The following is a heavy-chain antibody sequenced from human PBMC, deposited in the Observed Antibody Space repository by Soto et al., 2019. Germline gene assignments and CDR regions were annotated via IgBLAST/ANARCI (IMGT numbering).Heavy chain of an antibody. D-gene: IGHD3-3*01. J-gene: IGHJ6*02. CDR2: INSDGSST. CDR3: ARVMTDSTYDFWSGYYTDYYYYGMDV. Sequence: GGSLRLSCAASGFTFSSYWMHWVRQAPGKGLVWVSRINSDGSSTSYADSVKGRFTISRDNAKNTLYLQMNSLRAEDTAVYCCARVMTDSTYDFWSGYYTDYYYYGMDVWGQGTTVTVS. CDR1: GFTFSSYW. V-gene: IGHV3-74*01.